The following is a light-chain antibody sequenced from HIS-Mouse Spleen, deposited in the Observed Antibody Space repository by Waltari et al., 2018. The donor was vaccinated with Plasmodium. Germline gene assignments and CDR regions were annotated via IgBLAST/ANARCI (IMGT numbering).Light chain of an antibody. CDR2: EGS. CDR1: SSDVGSYNL. J-gene: IGLJ3*02. CDR3: CSYAGSSTFV. V-gene: IGLV2-23*03. Sequence: QSALTQPASVSGSPGQSITISCTGTSSDVGSYNLVSWYQQHPGKAPKLMIYEGSKRPSGVSNLLSGSKSGNTASLTISGLQAEDEADYYCCSYAGSSTFVFGGGTKLTVL.